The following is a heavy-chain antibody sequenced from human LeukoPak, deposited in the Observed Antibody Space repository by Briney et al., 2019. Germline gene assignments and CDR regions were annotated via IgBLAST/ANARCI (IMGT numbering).Heavy chain of an antibody. V-gene: IGHV3-23*01. Sequence: GGSLRLSCVASGFTFTSYAMSWVRQAPGKGLEWVSYIRGSGSATHYADSVKGRFTISRDNSKNTLYLQMNSLRAEDTAVYYCAKDLGSSQDFDYWGQGTLVTVSS. CDR1: GFTFTSYA. CDR2: IRGSGSAT. D-gene: IGHD1-26*01. J-gene: IGHJ4*02. CDR3: AKDLGSSQDFDY.